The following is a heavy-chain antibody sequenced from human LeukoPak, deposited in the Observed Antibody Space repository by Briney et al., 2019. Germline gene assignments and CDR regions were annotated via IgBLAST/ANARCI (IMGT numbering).Heavy chain of an antibody. J-gene: IGHJ4*02. D-gene: IGHD3-10*01. V-gene: IGHV3-23*01. CDR1: GFAFSSFA. Sequence: GGSLTLSCAPSGFAFSSFAMSWVRQAPGRGREWVSATSGSGGNPYYADSVKGRFTISRDKSKNTVYLHMNSLRAEDTDIYYCGKETGISLVRGAVGYWGQGTLVTVSS. CDR3: GKETGISLVRGAVGY. CDR2: TSGSGGNP.